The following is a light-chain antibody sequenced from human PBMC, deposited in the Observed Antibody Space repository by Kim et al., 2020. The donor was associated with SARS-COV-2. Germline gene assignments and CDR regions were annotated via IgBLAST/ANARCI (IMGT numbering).Light chain of an antibody. CDR3: QSYDSSNWV. Sequence: NFMLTQPHSVLESPGKTVTISCTGSSGSTASNYVQWYQQRPGSAPTTVIYEDNQRPSGVPDRFSGSIDSSSNSASLTISGLKTEDEADYYCQSYDSSNWVFGGGTQLTVL. CDR2: EDN. CDR1: SGSTASNY. J-gene: IGLJ3*02. V-gene: IGLV6-57*02.